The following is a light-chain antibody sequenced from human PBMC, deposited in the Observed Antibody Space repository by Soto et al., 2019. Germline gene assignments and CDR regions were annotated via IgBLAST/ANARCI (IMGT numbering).Light chain of an antibody. Sequence: EIVLTQSPANLSLSPGEISTRSCRASQSVTSYLTWYQQKPGQAPRLLIYDASNRATGIPARFSGSGSGTDFTLTISSLEPEDFAVYYCQQRTDWPLTFGGGTKVDIK. J-gene: IGKJ4*01. CDR3: QQRTDWPLT. V-gene: IGKV3-11*01. CDR2: DAS. CDR1: QSVTSY.